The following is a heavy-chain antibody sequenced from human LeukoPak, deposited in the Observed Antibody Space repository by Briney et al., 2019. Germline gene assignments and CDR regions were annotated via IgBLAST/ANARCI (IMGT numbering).Heavy chain of an antibody. V-gene: IGHV4-59*01. CDR1: GGSLGRYS. Sequence: SETLSLTCTLSGGSLGRYSWSWVRQPPGKGLEWIGYVYKSGRTDYNPSLQSRVTMSVDTSKNHFSLKLSSVTAADTGVYYCARGDSGDYPDFYYYAMDVWGQGTTVTVSS. D-gene: IGHD4-17*01. J-gene: IGHJ6*02. CDR2: VYKSGRT. CDR3: ARGDSGDYPDFYYYAMDV.